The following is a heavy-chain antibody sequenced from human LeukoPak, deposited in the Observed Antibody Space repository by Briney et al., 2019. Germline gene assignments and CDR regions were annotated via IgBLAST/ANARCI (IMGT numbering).Heavy chain of an antibody. CDR2: IRRKANSYAP. CDR3: TRHRSGSSSTNWFDP. D-gene: IGHD1-26*01. Sequence: GGSLRLSCAASGFTFSGSAMHWVRQASGKGLEWVGRIRRKANSYAPAYAASVKGRFTISRDDSKNTAYLQMNSLKTEDTAVYYCTRHRSGSSSTNWFDPWGQGTLVTVSS. CDR1: GFTFSGSA. J-gene: IGHJ5*02. V-gene: IGHV3-73*01.